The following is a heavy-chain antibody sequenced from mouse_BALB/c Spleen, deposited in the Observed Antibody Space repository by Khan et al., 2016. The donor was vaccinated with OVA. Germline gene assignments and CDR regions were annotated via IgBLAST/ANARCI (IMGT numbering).Heavy chain of an antibody. D-gene: IGHD1-1*02. CDR1: GFTFSSFV. CDR2: ISSAGTYT. J-gene: IGHJ3*01. CDR3: ANGNYGWFAY. Sequence: EVELVESGGDLVKTGGSLKLSCAASGFTFSSFVMSWVRQTPEKRLERVATISSAGTYTYYLDSVKGRFTISRGNAKNNLYLQMNRMRSEEQAMYYCANGNYGWFAYWGQGTLVTVSA. V-gene: IGHV5-9-1*01.